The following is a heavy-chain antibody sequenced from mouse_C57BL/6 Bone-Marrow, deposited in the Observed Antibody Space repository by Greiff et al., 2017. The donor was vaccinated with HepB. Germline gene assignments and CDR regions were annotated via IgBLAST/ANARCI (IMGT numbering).Heavy chain of an antibody. Sequence: EVKVEESGPGMVKPSQSLSLTCTVTGYSITSGYDWHWIRHFPGNKLEWMGYISYSGSTNYNPSLKSRISITHDTSKNHFFLKLNSVTTEDTATYYCARGDYYSNAWFAYWGQGTLVTVSA. J-gene: IGHJ3*01. CDR2: ISYSGST. CDR3: ARGDYYSNAWFAY. V-gene: IGHV3-1*01. D-gene: IGHD2-5*01. CDR1: GYSITSGYD.